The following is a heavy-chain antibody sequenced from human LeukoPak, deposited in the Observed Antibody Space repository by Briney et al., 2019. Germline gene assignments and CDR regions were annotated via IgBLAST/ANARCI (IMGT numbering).Heavy chain of an antibody. D-gene: IGHD3-9*01. CDR1: GFTFSSYA. CDR3: AKAANYDILTGYYLDY. J-gene: IGHJ4*02. Sequence: GGSLRLSCAASGFTFSSYAMSWVRQAPGKGLEWVSAISGSGGSTYYADSVKGRFTISRDNSKNTLYLQMNNLRAEDTAIYYCAKAANYDILTGYYLDYWGQGTLVTASS. CDR2: ISGSGGST. V-gene: IGHV3-23*01.